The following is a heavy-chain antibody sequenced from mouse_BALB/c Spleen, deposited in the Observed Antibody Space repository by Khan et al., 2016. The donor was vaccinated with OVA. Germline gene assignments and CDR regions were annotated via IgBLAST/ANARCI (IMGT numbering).Heavy chain of an antibody. CDR1: GYSFTGYF. J-gene: IGHJ2*01. D-gene: IGHD2-10*02. Sequence: VQLQQSGPELVRPGASVKISCTASGYSFTGYFMNWVMQSPGKSLEWIGRINPHIGETFYNQRFKDKATLTVDESSSTAHMELRSLASEDSAVYYCTRIYRMDFDHWGQGTTLTVSS. CDR2: INPHIGET. V-gene: IGHV1-20*02. CDR3: TRIYRMDFDH.